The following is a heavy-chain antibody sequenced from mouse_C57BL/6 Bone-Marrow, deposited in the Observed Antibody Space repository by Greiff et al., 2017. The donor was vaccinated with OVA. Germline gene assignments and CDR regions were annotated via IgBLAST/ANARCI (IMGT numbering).Heavy chain of an antibody. D-gene: IGHD1-1*01. Sequence: EVKLVESGGGLVKPGGSLKLSCAASGFTFSSYAMSWVRQTPEKRLEWVATISDGGSYTYYPDNVKGRFTISRDNAKNNLYLQMSHLKSEDTAMYYCAIIYYYGSPWFAYWGQGTLVTVSA. CDR3: AIIYYYGSPWFAY. J-gene: IGHJ3*01. CDR2: ISDGGSYT. CDR1: GFTFSSYA. V-gene: IGHV5-4*03.